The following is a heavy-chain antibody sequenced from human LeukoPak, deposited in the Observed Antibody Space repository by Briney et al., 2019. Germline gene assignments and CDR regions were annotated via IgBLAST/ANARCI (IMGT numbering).Heavy chain of an antibody. Sequence: SSVKVSCKASGYTFTGYYMHWVRQAPGQGLEWMGWINPNSGGTNYAQKFQGRVTMTRDTSICTAYMELSRLRSDDTAVYYCARDGLEWLFHRSFEGFPDYWGQGTLVTVSS. V-gene: IGHV1-2*02. CDR3: ARDGLEWLFHRSFEGFPDY. CDR1: GYTFTGYY. D-gene: IGHD3-3*01. CDR2: INPNSGGT. J-gene: IGHJ4*02.